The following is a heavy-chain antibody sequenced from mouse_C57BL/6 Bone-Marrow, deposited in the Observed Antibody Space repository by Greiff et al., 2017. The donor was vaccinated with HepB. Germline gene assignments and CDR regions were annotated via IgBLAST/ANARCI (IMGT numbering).Heavy chain of an antibody. V-gene: IGHV1-81*01. CDR3: ARYYYERYYAMDY. D-gene: IGHD2-4*01. CDR2: IYPRSGNT. CDR1: GYTFTSYG. J-gene: IGHJ4*01. Sequence: LQESGAELARPGASVKLSCKASGYTFTSYGISWVKQRTGQGLEWIGEIYPRSGNTYYNEKFKGKATLTADKSSSTAYMELRSLTSEDSAVYFCARYYYERYYAMDYWGQGTSVTVSS.